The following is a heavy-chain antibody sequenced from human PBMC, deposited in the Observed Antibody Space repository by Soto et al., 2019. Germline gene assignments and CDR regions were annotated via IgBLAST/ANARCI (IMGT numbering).Heavy chain of an antibody. CDR1: GFTFASTA. Sequence: ASVELSCKASGFTFASTAGQWVRQARGQRLEWIGWIVVGSGNTNYAQKFQERVTITRDMSTSTAYMELSSLRSEDTAVYYCAAIPGTSGSYLNFDYWGQGTLVTVSS. J-gene: IGHJ4*02. CDR2: IVVGSGNT. V-gene: IGHV1-58*01. D-gene: IGHD1-26*01. CDR3: AAIPGTSGSYLNFDY.